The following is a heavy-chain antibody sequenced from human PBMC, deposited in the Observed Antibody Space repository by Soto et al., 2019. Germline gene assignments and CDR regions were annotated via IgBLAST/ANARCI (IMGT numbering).Heavy chain of an antibody. Sequence: QVQLQESGPGLVKPSQTLSLTCTVSGGSISSGGYYWSWIRQHPGKGLEWIGYIYYSGSTYYNPSLKSRVTRSVDTSKNQFALKLSSVTAADTAVYYCARGYSSGWYYFDYWGQGTLVTVSS. J-gene: IGHJ4*02. CDR1: GGSISSGGYY. D-gene: IGHD6-19*01. CDR3: ARGYSSGWYYFDY. CDR2: IYYSGST. V-gene: IGHV4-31*03.